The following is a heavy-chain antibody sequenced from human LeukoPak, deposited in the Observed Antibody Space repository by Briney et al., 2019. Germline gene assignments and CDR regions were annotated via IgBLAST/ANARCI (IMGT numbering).Heavy chain of an antibody. CDR2: ISGSGGST. V-gene: IGHV3-23*01. CDR1: GFTFSSYA. CDR3: AKPQPFYYYDSSGYFDY. Sequence: GGSLRLSCAASGFTFSSYAMSWVRQAPGKGLEWVSAISGSGGSTYYADSVKGLFTISRDNSKNTLYLQMNSLRAEDTAVYYCAKPQPFYYYDSSGYFDYWGQGTLVTVSS. D-gene: IGHD3-22*01. J-gene: IGHJ4*02.